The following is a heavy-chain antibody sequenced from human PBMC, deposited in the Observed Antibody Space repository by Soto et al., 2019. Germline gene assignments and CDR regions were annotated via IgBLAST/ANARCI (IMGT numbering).Heavy chain of an antibody. J-gene: IGHJ6*02. CDR2: IKSKTDGGTT. V-gene: IGHV3-15*07. CDR3: TTDIPGSYYYYGMDV. Sequence: GGSLRLSCAASGVTFSNAWMNWVRQAPGKGLEWVGRIKSKTDGGTTDYAAPVKGRFTISRDDSKNTLYLQMNSLKTEDTAVYYCTTDIPGSYYYYGMDVWGQGTTVTVSS. D-gene: IGHD2-2*01. CDR1: GVTFSNAW.